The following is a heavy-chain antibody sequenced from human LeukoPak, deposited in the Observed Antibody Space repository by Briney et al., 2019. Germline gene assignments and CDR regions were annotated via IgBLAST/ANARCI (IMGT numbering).Heavy chain of an antibody. Sequence: PSETLSLTCAVYGGSFSGYYWSWIRQPPGKGLEWIGEINHSGSTNYNPSLKSRVTISVDTSKNQFSLKLSSVTAADTAVYYCARGRNCFDYWGQGTLVPVSS. CDR1: GGSFSGYY. V-gene: IGHV4-34*01. D-gene: IGHD1-14*01. J-gene: IGHJ4*02. CDR2: INHSGST. CDR3: ARGRNCFDY.